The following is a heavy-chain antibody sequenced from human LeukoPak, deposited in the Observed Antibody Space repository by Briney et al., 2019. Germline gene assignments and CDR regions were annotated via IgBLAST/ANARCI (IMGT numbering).Heavy chain of an antibody. J-gene: IGHJ6*04. V-gene: IGHV1-69*13. D-gene: IGHD6-13*01. CDR2: IIPIFGTA. Sequence: ASVKVSCKASGYTFTGYYMHWVRQAPGQGLEWMGGIIPIFGTANYAQKFQGRVTITADESTSTAYMELSSLRSEDTAVYYCAREVGQQLPYYYYGMDVWGKGTTVTVSS. CDR1: GYTFTGYY. CDR3: AREVGQQLPYYYYGMDV.